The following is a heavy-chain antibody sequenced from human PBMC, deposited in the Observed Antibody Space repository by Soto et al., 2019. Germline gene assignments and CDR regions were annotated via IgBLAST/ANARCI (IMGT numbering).Heavy chain of an antibody. Sequence: GGSLRLSCAATGFSFDNAWMTWVRQAPGKGLEWVCRIKSKREGGITDCERPVKGRLTISRDDSKNTLYLQMNSLKTEYTGLYYCTTDYDFWSGYWVYWGQGTLVTVSS. D-gene: IGHD3-3*01. CDR1: GFSFDNAW. J-gene: IGHJ4*02. CDR3: TTDYDFWSGYWVY. CDR2: IKSKREGGIT. V-gene: IGHV3-15*01.